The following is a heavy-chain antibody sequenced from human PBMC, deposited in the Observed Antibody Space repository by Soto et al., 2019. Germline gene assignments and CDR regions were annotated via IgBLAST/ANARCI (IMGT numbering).Heavy chain of an antibody. D-gene: IGHD4-17*01. Sequence: SETLSLTRTVSGGSISSGGYYWSWIRQHPGKGLEWIGYIYYSGSTYYNPSLKSRVTISVDTSKNQFSLKLSSVTAADTAVYYCASGPFYGGNSGDAFDIWGQGTMVTVSS. CDR1: GGSISSGGYY. CDR3: ASGPFYGGNSGDAFDI. J-gene: IGHJ3*02. V-gene: IGHV4-31*03. CDR2: IYYSGST.